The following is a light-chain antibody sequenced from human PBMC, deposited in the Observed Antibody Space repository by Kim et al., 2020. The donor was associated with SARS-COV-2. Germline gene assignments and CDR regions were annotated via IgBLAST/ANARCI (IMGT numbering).Light chain of an antibody. CDR1: QDMITW. CDR2: GAT. V-gene: IGKV1-12*01. J-gene: IGKJ1*01. CDR3: KEANIFPPRT. Sequence: CRARQDMITWLGWYQNKQGKAPHLLIYGATNLQSGVTSSLSGRGAGTDVTSTTSRMQPDQCAIYYCKEANIFPPRTCCQGTKVDIK.